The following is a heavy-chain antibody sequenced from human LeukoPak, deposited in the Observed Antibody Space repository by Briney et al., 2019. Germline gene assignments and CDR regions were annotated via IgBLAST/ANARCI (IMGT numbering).Heavy chain of an antibody. J-gene: IGHJ4*02. CDR3: ARQEQLGNFVY. V-gene: IGHV5-51*01. CDR1: GYKLTNNW. Sequence: GESLKISCKISGYKLTNNWIGWVRRVPGKGLQWMGLIYPGYSGAKYSPSFQGQVTLSVDASISTAYLQLSGLRASDTAMYYCARQEQLGNFVYWGQGTLVTVSS. CDR2: IYPGYSGA. D-gene: IGHD6-6*01.